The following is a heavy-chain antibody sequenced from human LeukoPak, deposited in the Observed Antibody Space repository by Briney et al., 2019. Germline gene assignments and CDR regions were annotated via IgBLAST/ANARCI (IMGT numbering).Heavy chain of an antibody. CDR1: GGSFSGYY. V-gene: IGHV4-34*01. J-gene: IGHJ6*02. Sequence: SETLSLTCAVYGGSFSGYYWSWIRQPPGKGLEWIGEINHSGSTNYNPSLKSRVTISVDTSKNQFSLKLSSVTAADTAVYYCARGPSFYGYCYYGMDVWGQGTTVTVSS. CDR2: INHSGST. D-gene: IGHD3-10*01. CDR3: ARGPSFYGYCYYGMDV.